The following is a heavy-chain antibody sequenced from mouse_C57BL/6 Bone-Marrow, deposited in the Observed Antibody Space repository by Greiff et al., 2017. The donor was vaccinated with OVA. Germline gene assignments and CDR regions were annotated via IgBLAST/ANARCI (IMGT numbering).Heavy chain of an antibody. D-gene: IGHD2-5*01. CDR2: ISDGGSYT. Sequence: EVQGVESGGGLVKPGGSLKLSCAASGFTFSSYAMSWVRQTPEKRLEWVATISDGGSYTYFPDNVKGRFTISRDNAKNNLYLQMSHLKSEDTAMYYCARSLIVTTPYAMDYWGQGTSVTVSS. CDR3: ARSLIVTTPYAMDY. CDR1: GFTFSSYA. J-gene: IGHJ4*01. V-gene: IGHV5-4*01.